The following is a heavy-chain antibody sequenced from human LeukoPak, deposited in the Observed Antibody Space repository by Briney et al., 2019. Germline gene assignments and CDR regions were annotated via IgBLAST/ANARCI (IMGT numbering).Heavy chain of an antibody. CDR3: ARGPYSSLDY. J-gene: IGHJ4*02. CDR1: GGSISSYY. D-gene: IGHD6-13*01. Sequence: SETLSLTCTVSGGSISSYYWGWIRQPPGKGLEWIGSIYYSGSTYYNPSLKSRVTISVDTSKNQFSLKLSSVTAADTAVYYCARGPYSSLDYWGQGTLVTVSS. CDR2: IYYSGST. V-gene: IGHV4-39*07.